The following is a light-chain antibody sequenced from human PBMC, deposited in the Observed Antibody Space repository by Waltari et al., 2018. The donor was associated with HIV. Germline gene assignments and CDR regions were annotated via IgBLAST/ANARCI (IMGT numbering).Light chain of an antibody. CDR1: KLGATY. Sequence: SYEVTQPPSLSVSPGQTASLTCSGDKLGATYAGWYQQKPGQSPILVIYADTKRPPGIPERFSASNSGNTATLTITGTQAMDEADYYCQAWDSTTRVFGGGTKLTVL. CDR2: ADT. CDR3: QAWDSTTRV. V-gene: IGLV3-1*01. J-gene: IGLJ3*02.